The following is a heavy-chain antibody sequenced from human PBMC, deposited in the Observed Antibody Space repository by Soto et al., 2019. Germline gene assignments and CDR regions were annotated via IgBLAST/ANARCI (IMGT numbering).Heavy chain of an antibody. D-gene: IGHD2-15*01. J-gene: IGHJ5*01. CDR3: ARGSAGSAYSWFDS. CDR2: INAGNGDT. Sequence: QVQLVQSGAEEKKPGASVKVSCKASGYTFSSYAMHWVRQAPGQRLEWMGWINAGNGDTKYSQKLQGRVTITRDTSANTADMERSSLRSEDTAVYYCARGSAGSAYSWFDSWGQGTLVTVSS. CDR1: GYTFSSYA. V-gene: IGHV1-3*05.